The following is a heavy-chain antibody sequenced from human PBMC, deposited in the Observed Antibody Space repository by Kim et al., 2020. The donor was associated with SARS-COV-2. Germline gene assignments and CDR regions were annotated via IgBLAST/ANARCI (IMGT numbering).Heavy chain of an antibody. D-gene: IGHD6-19*01. CDR1: GFTFSSYS. CDR3: ARDYSDGVYSSGWYEFDY. J-gene: IGHJ4*02. V-gene: IGHV3-21*01. CDR2: ISSSSSYI. Sequence: GGSLRLSCAASGFTFSSYSMNWVRQAPGKGLEWVSSISSSSSYIYYADSVKGRFTISRDNAKNSLYLQMNSLRAEDTAVYYCARDYSDGVYSSGWYEFDYWGQGTLVTVSS.